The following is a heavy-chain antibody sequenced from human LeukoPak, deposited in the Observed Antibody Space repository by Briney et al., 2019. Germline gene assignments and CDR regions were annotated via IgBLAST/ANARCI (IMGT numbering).Heavy chain of an antibody. CDR2: ISGSGGST. V-gene: IGHV3-23*01. Sequence: PGRSLRLSCAASGFTFSSYAMSWVRQAPGKGLEWVSAISGSGGSTYYADSVKGRFTISRDNSKNTLYLQMNSLRAEDTAVYYCAKDGVRYFDWLPPGIDYWGQGTLVTVSS. CDR1: GFTFSSYA. D-gene: IGHD3-9*01. CDR3: AKDGVRYFDWLPPGIDY. J-gene: IGHJ4*02.